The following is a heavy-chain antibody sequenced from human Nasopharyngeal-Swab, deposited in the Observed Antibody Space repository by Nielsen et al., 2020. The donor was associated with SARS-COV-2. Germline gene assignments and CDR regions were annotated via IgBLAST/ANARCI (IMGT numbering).Heavy chain of an antibody. V-gene: IGHV1-46*01. CDR2: INPSGGST. Sequence: SVPVSCTASAYTFTSSYMHCLRHAPGQGLAWMGLINPSGGSTSYAQKFQGRVTMTRDTSTSTVDMELSSLRSEDPAVYYCARGTRPGCRWFDPWGQGTLVTVSS. CDR3: ARGTRPGCRWFDP. J-gene: IGHJ5*02. CDR1: AYTFTSSY.